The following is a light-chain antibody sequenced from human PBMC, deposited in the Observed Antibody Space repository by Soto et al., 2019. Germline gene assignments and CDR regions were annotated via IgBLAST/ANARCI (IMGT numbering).Light chain of an antibody. CDR2: AAS. Sequence: DIQMTQSPSSLSASVGDRVTITCRASQSISDYLNWYQQKPGNAPKLLIYAASSLQSGVPSRFSGSGSGTDFTLTVSRLQPEDFATYYCQQSYTSPFTFGPGTKVDIK. J-gene: IGKJ3*01. CDR3: QQSYTSPFT. CDR1: QSISDY. V-gene: IGKV1-39*01.